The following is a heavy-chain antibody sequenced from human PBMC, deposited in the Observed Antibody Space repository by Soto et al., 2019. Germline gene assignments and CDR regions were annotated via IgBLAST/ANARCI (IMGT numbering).Heavy chain of an antibody. V-gene: IGHV3-21*01. J-gene: IGHJ4*02. Sequence: PGGSLRLSCAASGFTFSSYGMHWVRQAPGKGLEWVSSISSSSSYIYYADSVKGRFTISRDNAKNSLYLQMNSLRAEDTAVYYCARSAGTTNYWGQGTLVTSPQ. CDR2: ISSSSSYI. CDR3: ARSAGTTNY. CDR1: GFTFSSYG. D-gene: IGHD1-1*01.